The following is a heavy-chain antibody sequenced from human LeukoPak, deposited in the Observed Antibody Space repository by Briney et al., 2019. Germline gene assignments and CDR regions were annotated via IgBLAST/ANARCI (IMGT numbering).Heavy chain of an antibody. CDR3: ASAVAGAMDY. CDR2: VDPEDGET. Sequence: ASVKISCKTSGFTFSDYYIHWVQQAPGKGLEWMGRVDPEDGETSFAGKFQGRVTITADTSTDTAYMELSSLRPEDTAMYYCASAVAGAMDYWGQGTLVTVSS. V-gene: IGHV1-69-2*01. CDR1: GFTFSDYY. D-gene: IGHD6-19*01. J-gene: IGHJ4*02.